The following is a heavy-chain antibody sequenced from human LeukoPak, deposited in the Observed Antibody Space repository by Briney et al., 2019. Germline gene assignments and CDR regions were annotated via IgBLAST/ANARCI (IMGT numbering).Heavy chain of an antibody. D-gene: IGHD1-26*01. CDR2: IIPIFGTA. V-gene: IGHV1-69*05. CDR1: GGTFSSYA. J-gene: IGHJ4*02. Sequence: SVKVSCKASGGTFSSYAISWVRQAPGQGLEWMGGIIPIFGTANYAQKFQGRVTITTDESTSTAYVELSSLRSEDTAVYYCARPLVGATYFDYWGQGTLVTVSS. CDR3: ARPLVGATYFDY.